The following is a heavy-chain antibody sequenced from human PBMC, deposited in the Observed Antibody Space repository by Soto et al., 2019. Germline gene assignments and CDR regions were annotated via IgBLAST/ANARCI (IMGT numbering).Heavy chain of an antibody. CDR1: GFTFSSYA. CDR3: AKARGMDILTGHVFDY. J-gene: IGHJ4*02. V-gene: IGHV3-23*01. CDR2: ISGSGGST. Sequence: EVQLLESGGGLVQPGGFLRLSCAASGFTFSSYAMSWVRQAPGKGLEWVSGISGSGGSTYYADSVKGRFTISRDNSKDTTYLQMNSLRAEDTAVYYCAKARGMDILTGHVFDYWCQGPLVCVCS. D-gene: IGHD3-9*01.